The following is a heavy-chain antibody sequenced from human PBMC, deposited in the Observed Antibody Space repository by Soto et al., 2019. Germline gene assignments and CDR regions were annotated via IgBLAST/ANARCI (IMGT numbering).Heavy chain of an antibody. Sequence: PGGSLRLSCAASGFTFGTYAMSWVRQAAGKGLEWVSGISDSGAGTYYADSVKGRFTISRDNSKDTLYLRMNSLRAEDMAVYYCAKEEAGIGVPLFNYWGQGALVTVSS. CDR2: ISDSGAGT. CDR3: AKEEAGIGVPLFNY. V-gene: IGHV3-23*01. D-gene: IGHD2-21*01. CDR1: GFTFGTYA. J-gene: IGHJ4*02.